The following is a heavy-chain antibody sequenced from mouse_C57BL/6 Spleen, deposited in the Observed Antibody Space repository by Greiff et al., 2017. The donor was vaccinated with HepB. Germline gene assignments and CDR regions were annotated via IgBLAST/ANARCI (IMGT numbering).Heavy chain of an antibody. CDR3: AYDDDGAYYAMDY. J-gene: IGHJ4*01. CDR2: IDPGDGDT. D-gene: IGHD2-4*01. V-gene: IGHV1-80*01. CDR1: GYAFSSYW. Sequence: VQLQQSGAELVKPGASVKISCKASGYAFSSYWMNWVKQRPGKGLEWIGQIDPGDGDTNYNGKFKGKATLTADKSSSTAYMQLSSLTSEDYAVYFCAYDDDGAYYAMDYWGEGTSVTVSS.